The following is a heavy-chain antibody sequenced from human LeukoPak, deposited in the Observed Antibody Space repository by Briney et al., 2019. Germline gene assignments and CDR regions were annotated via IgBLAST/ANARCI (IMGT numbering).Heavy chain of an antibody. D-gene: IGHD2-2*02. CDR3: AKVGVVVVPAAIWGHYFDY. J-gene: IGHJ4*02. Sequence: GGSLRLSCAASGFTFNNYAMSWVRQAPGKGLEWVSTVSGSGGGTYYADSVKGRFTISRDNSKNTLYLQMNSLRAEDTAVYYCAKVGVVVVPAAIWGHYFDYWGQGTLVTVSS. CDR1: GFTFNNYA. V-gene: IGHV3-23*01. CDR2: VSGSGGGT.